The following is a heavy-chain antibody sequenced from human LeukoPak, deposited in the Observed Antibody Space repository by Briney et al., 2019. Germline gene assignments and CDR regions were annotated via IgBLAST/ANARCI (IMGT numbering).Heavy chain of an antibody. Sequence: GASVKVSCKASGYTFTSYYMHWVRQAPGQGLEWMGIINPSGGSTNYAQKFQGWVTMTRDTSISTAYMELSRLRSDDTAVYYCARARIPPGYGRYYYYGMDVWGQGTTVTVSS. J-gene: IGHJ6*02. CDR1: GYTFTSYY. CDR2: INPSGGST. CDR3: ARARIPPGYGRYYYYGMDV. D-gene: IGHD3-10*01. V-gene: IGHV1-46*01.